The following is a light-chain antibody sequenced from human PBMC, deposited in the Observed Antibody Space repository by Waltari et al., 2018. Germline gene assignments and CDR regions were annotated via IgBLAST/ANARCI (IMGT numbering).Light chain of an antibody. J-gene: IGKJ2*01. CDR1: QSVFYTNNKNY. Sequence: DIVMTQSPDSLAVSLGERATINCKSSQSVFYTNNKNYLAWYQQKPGQPPKLLIYWASTRESGVPDRFSGSGSGTDFTLAISSLQAEDVAVYYCQQYYSTPNTFGQGTKVEIK. CDR3: QQYYSTPNT. CDR2: WAS. V-gene: IGKV4-1*01.